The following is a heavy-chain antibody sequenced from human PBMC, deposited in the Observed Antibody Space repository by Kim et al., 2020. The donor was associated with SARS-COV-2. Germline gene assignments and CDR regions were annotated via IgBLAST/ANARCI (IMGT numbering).Heavy chain of an antibody. CDR3: ARDAGGWARTSGYFDY. Sequence: GGSLRLSCAASGFTVSSNYMSWVRQAPGKGLEWVSVIYSGGSTYYADSVKGRFTISRDNSKNTLYLQMNSLRAEDTAVYYCARDAGGWARTSGYFDYWGQGTLVTVSS. CDR1: GFTVSSNY. CDR2: IYSGGST. V-gene: IGHV3-53*01. D-gene: IGHD3-10*01. J-gene: IGHJ4*02.